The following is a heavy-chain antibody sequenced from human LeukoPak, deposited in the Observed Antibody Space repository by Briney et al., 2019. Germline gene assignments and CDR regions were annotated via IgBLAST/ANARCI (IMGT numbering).Heavy chain of an antibody. CDR3: AKGSPATSY. CDR1: GFTFSSYG. CDR2: ISHAGTNK. J-gene: IGHJ4*02. Sequence: GGSLRLTCAASGFTFSSYGMHWVRQAPGKGLEWVAVISHAGTNKYYGDSVKDRFTISRDNSKNTLYLQMDSLRPEDTAVYFCAKGSPATSYWGQGTLVTVSS. D-gene: IGHD2-15*01. V-gene: IGHV3-30*18.